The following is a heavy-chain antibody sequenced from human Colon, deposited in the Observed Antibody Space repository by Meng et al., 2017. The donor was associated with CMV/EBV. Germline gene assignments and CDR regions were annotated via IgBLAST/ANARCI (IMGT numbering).Heavy chain of an antibody. Sequence: GESLKISCAGSGFTFSDYYMSWIRQASGKGLEWVSYISSSGSTIYYADSVKGRFTISRDNAKNSLYLQMNSLRAEDTAVYYCASHITIFGVPYPNSWFDPWGQGTLVTVSS. J-gene: IGHJ5*02. CDR2: ISSSGSTI. D-gene: IGHD3-3*01. V-gene: IGHV3-11*04. CDR1: GFTFSDYY. CDR3: ASHITIFGVPYPNSWFDP.